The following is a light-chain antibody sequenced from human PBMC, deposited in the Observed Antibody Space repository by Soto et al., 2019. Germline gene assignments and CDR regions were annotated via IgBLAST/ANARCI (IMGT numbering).Light chain of an antibody. CDR2: EVS. V-gene: IGLV2-14*01. CDR1: SSDVGGYNY. J-gene: IGLJ1*01. Sequence: QSALTQPASVSGSPGQSITISCTGTSSDVGGYNYVSWYQQHPGKAPKLMIYEVSNRPSGVSNRFSGSKSGNTASLTISGLQDEDESDYYCSSYTSSRIDYVFGTGTKLTVL. CDR3: SSYTSSRIDYV.